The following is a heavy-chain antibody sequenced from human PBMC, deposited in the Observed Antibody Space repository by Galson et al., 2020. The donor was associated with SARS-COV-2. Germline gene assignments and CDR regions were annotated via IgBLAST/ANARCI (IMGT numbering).Heavy chain of an antibody. J-gene: IGHJ4*02. Sequence: GGSLRLSCAASGFTFSSYSMNWVRQAPGKGLEWVSSISSSSSYIYYADSVKGRFTISRDNAKNSLYLQMNSLRAEDTAVYYCARGKAPSILRYFDWLTYYFDYWGQGTLVTVSS. CDR3: ARGKAPSILRYFDWLTYYFDY. CDR2: ISSSSSYI. CDR1: GFTFSSYS. V-gene: IGHV3-21*01. D-gene: IGHD3-9*01.